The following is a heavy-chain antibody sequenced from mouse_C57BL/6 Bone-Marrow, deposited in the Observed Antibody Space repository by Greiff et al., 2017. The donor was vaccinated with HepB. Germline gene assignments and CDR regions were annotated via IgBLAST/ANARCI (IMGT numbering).Heavy chain of an antibody. CDR2: IYPGDGDT. CDR1: GYAFSSSW. Sequence: QVQLKQSGPELVKPGASVKISCKASGYAFSSSWMNWVKQRPGKGLEWIGRIYPGDGDTNYNGKFKGKATLTADKSSSTAYMQLSSLTSEDSAVYFCAREELGRYYYYAMDYWGQGTSVTVSS. CDR3: AREELGRYYYYAMDY. V-gene: IGHV1-82*01. J-gene: IGHJ4*01. D-gene: IGHD4-1*01.